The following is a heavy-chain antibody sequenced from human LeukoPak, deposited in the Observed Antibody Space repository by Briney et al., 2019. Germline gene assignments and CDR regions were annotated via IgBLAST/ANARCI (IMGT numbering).Heavy chain of an antibody. D-gene: IGHD4-17*01. J-gene: IGHJ4*02. CDR2: IYSGGST. CDR3: ARVPTTVTTVYFDY. Sequence: PGGSLRLSCAASGFTVSSNYMSWVRQAPGKGLEWVSVIYSGGSTYYADSVKGRFTISRDNSKNTLYLQMNSLRAEDTAVYYCARVPTTVTTVYFDYWGQGTLVT. CDR1: GFTVSSNY. V-gene: IGHV3-53*01.